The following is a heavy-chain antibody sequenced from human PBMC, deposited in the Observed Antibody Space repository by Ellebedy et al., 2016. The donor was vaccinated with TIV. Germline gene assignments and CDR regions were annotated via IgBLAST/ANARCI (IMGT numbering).Heavy chain of an antibody. CDR2: ISADGANT. D-gene: IGHD3-22*01. CDR3: AKGSSSGFNYDRVGFEY. J-gene: IGHJ4*02. V-gene: IGHV3-23*01. Sequence: GESLKISCAASGFTFSSFAMLWVRQAPGKGLEWLSVISADGANTFHAESVKGRFTISRDNSKNTLYVQLNRLTTEDTAVYFCAKGSSSGFNYDRVGFEYWGQGTLVTVSS. CDR1: GFTFSSFA.